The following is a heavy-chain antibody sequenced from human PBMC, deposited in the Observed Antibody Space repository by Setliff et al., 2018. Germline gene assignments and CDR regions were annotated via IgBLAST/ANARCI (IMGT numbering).Heavy chain of an antibody. J-gene: IGHJ4*02. Sequence: GGSLRLSCAASGFTFSSYAMSWVRQAPGKGLEWVSVIYSGGSSTYYADSVKGRFTISRDNSKNTLYLQMNSLRAEDTAVYYCAKWASTRGFDYWGQGTLVTVSS. CDR1: GFTFSSYA. V-gene: IGHV3-23*03. CDR3: AKWASTRGFDY. D-gene: IGHD2-15*01. CDR2: IYSGGSST.